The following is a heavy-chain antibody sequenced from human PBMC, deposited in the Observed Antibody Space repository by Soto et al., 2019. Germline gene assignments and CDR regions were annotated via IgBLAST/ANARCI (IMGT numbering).Heavy chain of an antibody. CDR2: VDQSGTT. Sequence: TSETLSLTCAVSGVSIRSSAYHWGRVRQPPGKGLEWLGSVDQSGTTYYNPSLNRRVTISLDTSKSHFSLKVTSATAADTAVYYCARRMNVAGGWFDSWGQGTPVTVS. J-gene: IGHJ5*01. D-gene: IGHD1-1*01. V-gene: IGHV4-39*02. CDR3: ARRMNVAGGWFDS. CDR1: GVSIRSSAYH.